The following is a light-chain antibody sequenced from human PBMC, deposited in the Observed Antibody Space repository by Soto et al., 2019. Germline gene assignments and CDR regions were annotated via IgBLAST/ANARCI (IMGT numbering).Light chain of an antibody. CDR2: EVT. J-gene: IGLJ2*01. CDR3: SSFARGDNPHVL. Sequence: QSVLTQPPSASGSPRQSVTISCTGTSSDVAGSDYVSWYQQHPGKAPKLIIYEVTKRPAGVPDRFSGSKSGNTASLTVSGLQADDESYYYCSSFARGDNPHVLFGGGTKLTVL. CDR1: SSDVAGSDY. V-gene: IGLV2-8*01.